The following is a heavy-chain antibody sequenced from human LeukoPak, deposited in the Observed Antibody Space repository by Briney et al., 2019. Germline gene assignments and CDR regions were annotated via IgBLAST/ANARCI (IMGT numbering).Heavy chain of an antibody. V-gene: IGHV4-34*01. CDR2: INHSGST. CDR3: TRAPYCSSTSCYEGGAY. D-gene: IGHD2-2*01. J-gene: IGHJ4*02. CDR1: GGSFSGYY. Sequence: SETLSLTCAVYGGSFSGYYWSWIRQPPGKGLEWIGEINHSGSTNYSPSLKSRVTISVDTSKNQFSLKLSSVTAADTAVYYCTRAPYCSSTSCYEGGAYWGRGTLVTVSS.